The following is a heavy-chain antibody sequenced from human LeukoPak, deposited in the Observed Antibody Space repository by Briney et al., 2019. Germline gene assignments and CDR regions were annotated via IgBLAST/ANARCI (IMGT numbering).Heavy chain of an antibody. D-gene: IGHD4-17*01. V-gene: IGHV3-48*01. CDR3: ARDGMTTVTLSFYFDY. J-gene: IGHJ4*02. Sequence: PGGSLRLSCAASGFTFSSYSMNWVRQAPGKGLEWVSYISSSSSTIYYADSVKGRFTISRDNAKNSLYLQMNNLRAEDTAVYYCARDGMTTVTLSFYFDYWGQGTLVTVSS. CDR2: ISSSSSTI. CDR1: GFTFSSYS.